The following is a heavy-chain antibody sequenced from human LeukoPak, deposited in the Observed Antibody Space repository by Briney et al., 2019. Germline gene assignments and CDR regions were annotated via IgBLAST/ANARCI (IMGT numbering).Heavy chain of an antibody. CDR2: ISGSGGTT. V-gene: IGHV3-23*01. D-gene: IGHD2-2*01. CDR1: GFTVSNYW. Sequence: GGSLRLSCAASGFTVSNYWIHWVRQAPGKGLEWVSAISGSGGTTYYADSVKGRFTISRDNSKNTLYLQMSGLRAEDTAVYYCAKEPREYCSSTSCPNWIDPWGQGTLVTVSS. J-gene: IGHJ5*02. CDR3: AKEPREYCSSTSCPNWIDP.